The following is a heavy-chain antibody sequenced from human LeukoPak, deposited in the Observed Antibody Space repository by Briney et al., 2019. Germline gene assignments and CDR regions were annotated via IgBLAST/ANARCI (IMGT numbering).Heavy chain of an antibody. CDR3: ARGYSIAY. CDR2: IYDSGSA. J-gene: IGHJ4*02. Sequence: PSETLSLTCTVSGGSISSSTYYWGWIRQPPGKGLEWIGSIYDSGSAYYNPSLESRVTIAVDTSKNQFSLKLSSVTAADTAVYYCARGYSIAYWGQGSLVTVSS. V-gene: IGHV4-39*07. CDR1: GGSISSSTYY. D-gene: IGHD1-26*01.